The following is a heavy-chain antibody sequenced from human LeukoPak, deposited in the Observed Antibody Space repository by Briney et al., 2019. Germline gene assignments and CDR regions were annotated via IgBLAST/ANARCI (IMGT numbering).Heavy chain of an antibody. D-gene: IGHD6-13*01. CDR2: ISSSSSYM. CDR1: GFTFSSYS. CDR3: ASGIAAAGGFDY. V-gene: IGHV3-21*01. J-gene: IGHJ4*02. Sequence: AGGSLRLSCAASGFTFSSYSMNWVRQAPGKGLEWVSSISSSSSYMYYADSVKGRFTISRDNAKNSLYLQMNSLRAEDTAVYYCASGIAAAGGFDYWGQGTLVTVSS.